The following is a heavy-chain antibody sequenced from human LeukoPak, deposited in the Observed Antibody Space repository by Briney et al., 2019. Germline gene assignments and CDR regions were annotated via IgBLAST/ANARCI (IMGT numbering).Heavy chain of an antibody. D-gene: IGHD4-17*01. V-gene: IGHV1-2*02. CDR3: ARTTTRGIYAFDI. Sequence: ASVKVSCKASGYTFTGYYIHWVRQAPEQGLEWMGWINPNTGGTNYAQKFQGRVTMTRDTSISTAYMELSRLRSDAAVYYCARTTTRGIYAFDIWGQGTMVIVSS. J-gene: IGHJ3*02. CDR1: GYTFTGYY. CDR2: INPNTGGT.